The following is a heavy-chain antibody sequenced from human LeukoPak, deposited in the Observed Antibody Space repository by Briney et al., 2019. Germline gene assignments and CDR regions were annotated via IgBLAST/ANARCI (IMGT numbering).Heavy chain of an antibody. J-gene: IGHJ3*02. D-gene: IGHD3-22*01. V-gene: IGHV4-59*01. CDR3: ARDWPQYYYDSSGYHAFDI. Sequence: PETLSLTCTVSGGSISSYYWSWIRQPPGKGLEWIGYIYYSGSTNYNPSLKSRVTISVDTSKNQFSLKLSSVTAADTAVYYCARDWPQYYYDSSGYHAFDIWGQGTMVTVSS. CDR2: IYYSGST. CDR1: GGSISSYY.